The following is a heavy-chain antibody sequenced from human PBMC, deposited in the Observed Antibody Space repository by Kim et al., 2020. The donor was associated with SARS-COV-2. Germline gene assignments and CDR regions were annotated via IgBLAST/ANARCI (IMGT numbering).Heavy chain of an antibody. CDR3: ARPYYGGNSFYYYFDY. J-gene: IGHJ4*01. D-gene: IGHD4-17*01. Sequence: GGSLRLSCAASGFTLSSYGMHWVRQAPGKGLEWVAVIWYDGSNKYYADSVKGRFTISRDNSKNTLYLQMNSLRAEDTAMYYCARPYYGGNSFYYYFDYWGHGTLVTVSS. CDR1: GFTLSSYG. V-gene: IGHV3-33*01. CDR2: IWYDGSNK.